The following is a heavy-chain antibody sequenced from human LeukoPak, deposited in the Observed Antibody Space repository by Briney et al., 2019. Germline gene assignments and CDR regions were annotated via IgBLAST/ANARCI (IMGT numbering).Heavy chain of an antibody. CDR3: AKSGYCSGGSCYSRSAFDI. J-gene: IGHJ3*02. Sequence: ETLSLTCTVSGGSISGYYWSWVRQAPGKGLEWVSVIYSGGSTYYADSVKGRFTISRDNSKNTLYLQMNSLRAEDTAVYHCAKSGYCSGGSCYSRSAFDIWGQGTMVTVSS. CDR2: IYSGGST. D-gene: IGHD2-15*01. CDR1: GGSISGYY. V-gene: IGHV3-53*01.